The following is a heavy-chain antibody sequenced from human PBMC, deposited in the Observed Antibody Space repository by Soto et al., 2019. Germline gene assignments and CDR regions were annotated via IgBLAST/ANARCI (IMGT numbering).Heavy chain of an antibody. CDR3: ARLDYYGSGSHFDP. J-gene: IGHJ5*02. V-gene: IGHV4-59*01. Sequence: SETLSLTCTVSGGSISSYDWSWIRQPPGKGLEWIGYIYYSGSTNYNPSLKSRVTISVDTSKNQFSLKLSSVTAADTAVYYCARLDYYGSGSHFDPWGQGTLVTVPS. CDR2: IYYSGST. CDR1: GGSISSYD. D-gene: IGHD3-10*01.